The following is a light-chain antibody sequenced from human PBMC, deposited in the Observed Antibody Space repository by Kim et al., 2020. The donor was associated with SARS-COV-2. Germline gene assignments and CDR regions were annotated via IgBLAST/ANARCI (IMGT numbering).Light chain of an antibody. CDR1: QSISSY. J-gene: IGKJ1*01. CDR2: AAS. V-gene: IGKV1-39*01. Sequence: SVGDRVTITCRASQSISSYLNWYQQKPGKAPKLPIYAASSLQSGVPSRFSGSGSGTDFTLTISSLQPEDFATYYCQQSYSTPPWTFGQGTKVDIK. CDR3: QQSYSTPPWT.